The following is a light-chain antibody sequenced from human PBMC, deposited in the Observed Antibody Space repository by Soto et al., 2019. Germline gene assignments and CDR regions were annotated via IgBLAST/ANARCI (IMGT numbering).Light chain of an antibody. V-gene: IGKV3-15*01. Sequence: EIVMTQSPATLSMSPGERATLSCRASQSVSTNVAWYQQKPGQAPRLLIYGASTRATGIPARFSGSGFATEFTLTIGSLQSEDFAVYYCQQYNYRPPYTFGQGTKLEIK. CDR2: GAS. J-gene: IGKJ2*01. CDR3: QQYNYRPPYT. CDR1: QSVSTN.